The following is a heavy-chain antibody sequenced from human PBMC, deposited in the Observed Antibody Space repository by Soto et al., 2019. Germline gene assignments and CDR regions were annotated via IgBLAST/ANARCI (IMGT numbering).Heavy chain of an antibody. CDR1: GYTFTSYG. CDR2: ISAYNGKT. D-gene: IGHD5-12*01. CDR3: ARGGDVNYYHGMDV. Sequence: QVQLVHSGGEVKKPGASVKLSCTASGYTFTSYGISWVRQAPGQGLEWMGWISAYNGKTNYAQNVQGRVTMTTDTSTRTAYMDLRSLRSDDTAVYYFARGGDVNYYHGMDVWGQGTTVPVSS. J-gene: IGHJ6*02. V-gene: IGHV1-18*01.